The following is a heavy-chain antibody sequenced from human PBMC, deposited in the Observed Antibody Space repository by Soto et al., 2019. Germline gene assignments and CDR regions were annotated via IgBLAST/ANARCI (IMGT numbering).Heavy chain of an antibody. CDR1: GFSLSTSGVG. CDR3: AHPEGHSSGWYYYFDY. V-gene: IGHV2-5*01. J-gene: IGHJ4*02. CDR2: IYWNDDK. Sequence: SGPTLVNPTQTLTLTCPFSGFSLSTSGVGVGWIRQPPGKALEWLALIYWNDDKRYSPSLKSRLTITKDTSKNQVVLTMTNMDPVDTATYYCAHPEGHSSGWYYYFDYWGQGTLVTVSS. D-gene: IGHD6-19*01.